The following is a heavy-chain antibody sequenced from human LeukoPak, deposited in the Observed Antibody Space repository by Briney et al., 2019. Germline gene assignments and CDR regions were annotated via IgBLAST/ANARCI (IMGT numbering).Heavy chain of an antibody. CDR3: ARSAYDFWSGYPTIYYYYYMDV. J-gene: IGHJ6*03. CDR2: IYHGGST. D-gene: IGHD3-3*01. CDR1: GGSISSNNW. V-gene: IGHV4-4*02. Sequence: SETLSLTCAVSGGSISSNNWLSWVRQPPGKGLEWIGEIYHGGSTNYNPSLKSRVTISVDTSKNQFSLKLSSVTAADTAVYYCARSAYDFWSGYPTIYYYYYMDVWGKGTTVTVSS.